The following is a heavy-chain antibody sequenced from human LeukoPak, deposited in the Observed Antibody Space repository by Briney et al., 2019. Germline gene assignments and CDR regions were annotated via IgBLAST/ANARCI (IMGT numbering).Heavy chain of an antibody. Sequence: PSETLSLTCTVCVGPISSYYWSCIREPPGKGLEGIGYIYYSGSTNYNPSLKGRVTISVDTSEIQFSLKMSSVTAADTAVYYCARQQGGGWLEGPDAFDIWGQGTMVTVSS. CDR1: VGPISSYY. CDR3: ARQQGGGWLEGPDAFDI. J-gene: IGHJ3*02. V-gene: IGHV4-59*01. D-gene: IGHD6-19*01. CDR2: IYYSGST.